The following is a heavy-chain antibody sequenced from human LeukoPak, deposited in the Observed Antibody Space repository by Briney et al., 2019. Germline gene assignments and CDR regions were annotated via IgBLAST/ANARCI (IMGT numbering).Heavy chain of an antibody. CDR2: ISSSSSTI. J-gene: IGHJ5*02. V-gene: IGHV3-48*01. D-gene: IGHD6-13*01. CDR1: GFTFSSYS. Sequence: PGGSLRLSCAASGFTFSSYSMNWVRQAPGKGLEWVSYISSSSSTIYYADSVKGRFTISRDNAKNSLYLQMNSLRAEDTAVYYCARDRAAGWFDPWGQGTPVTVSS. CDR3: ARDRAAGWFDP.